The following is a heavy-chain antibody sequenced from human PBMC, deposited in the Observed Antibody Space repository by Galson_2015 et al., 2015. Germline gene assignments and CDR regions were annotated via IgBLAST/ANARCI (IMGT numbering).Heavy chain of an antibody. Sequence: SVKVSCKASGYTFTSYGISWVRQAPGQRLEWMGWISVYNDNTNSAQKLQGRVTMTTDTFTSTAYIELRSLRSDDTAVYYCARLAYCSGGSCSYHGMDVWGQGTTVTVSS. J-gene: IGHJ6*02. CDR3: ARLAYCSGGSCSYHGMDV. D-gene: IGHD2-15*01. CDR1: GYTFTSYG. V-gene: IGHV1-18*01. CDR2: ISVYNDNT.